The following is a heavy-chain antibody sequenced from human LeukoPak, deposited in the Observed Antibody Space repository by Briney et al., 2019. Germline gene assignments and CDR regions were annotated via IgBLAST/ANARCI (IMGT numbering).Heavy chain of an antibody. CDR3: ARRHYDFWSGYYGQFDY. CDR1: GGSISSSSCY. CDR2: IYYSEST. Sequence: PSETLSLTCTVSGGSISSSSCYWGWIRQPPGKGLEWVGSIYYSESTNYNSSLKSRVTISVDTSKSQFSLTLSSVTAADTAVYYCARRHYDFWSGYYGQFDYWGQGTLVTVSS. D-gene: IGHD3-3*01. J-gene: IGHJ4*02. V-gene: IGHV4-39*01.